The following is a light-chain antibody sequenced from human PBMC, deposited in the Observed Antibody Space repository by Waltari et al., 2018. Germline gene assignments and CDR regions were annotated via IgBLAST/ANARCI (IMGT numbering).Light chain of an antibody. J-gene: IGLJ1*01. Sequence: QSALTQPRSVSGSPGRSVTTPCPGTRSDVGGYNYVSWYQQHPGKAPKLMIFDVSKWPSGVPDRFSGSKSGNTASLTISGLQAEDEADYYCCSYAGSHTYVFGTGTKVTVL. V-gene: IGLV2-11*01. CDR1: RSDVGGYNY. CDR3: CSYAGSHTYV. CDR2: DVS.